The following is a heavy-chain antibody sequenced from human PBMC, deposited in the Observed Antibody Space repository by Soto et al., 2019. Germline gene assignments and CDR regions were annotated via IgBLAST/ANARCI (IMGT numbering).Heavy chain of an antibody. CDR1: GGTFSSYG. V-gene: IGHV1-18*01. D-gene: IGHD3-22*01. CDR2: ISPKSGNI. CDR3: VKDRDSNSWPSRDV. J-gene: IGHJ6*02. Sequence: ASVKFSCKASGGTFSSYGISWVRQAPGQGLEWMGWISPKSGNIKYAQKFQGRVIMTTDTSTSTAYMELRSLRSDDTAVYYCVKDRDSNSWPSRDVWGPGTTVTVSS.